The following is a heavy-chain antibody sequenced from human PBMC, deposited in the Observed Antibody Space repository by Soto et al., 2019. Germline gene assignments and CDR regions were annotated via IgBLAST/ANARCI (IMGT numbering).Heavy chain of an antibody. V-gene: IGHV3-43*01. CDR3: AKDILDCSSTSGYHYYYYGMDA. Sequence: PGGSLRLSCAASGFAFDDYTMHWVRQAPGKGLEWVSRISWDGGSTYYADSVKGRFTISRDNSKNSLYLQMNSLRTEDTALYYCAKDILDCSSTSGYHYYYYGMDAWGQGTTVTVSS. CDR2: ISWDGGST. CDR1: GFAFDDYT. D-gene: IGHD2-2*01. J-gene: IGHJ6*02.